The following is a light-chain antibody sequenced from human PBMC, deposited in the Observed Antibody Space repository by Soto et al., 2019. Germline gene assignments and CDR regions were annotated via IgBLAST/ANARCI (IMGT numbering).Light chain of an antibody. CDR1: SGDVGGYDH. J-gene: IGLJ3*02. CDR2: DVT. V-gene: IGLV2-14*03. Sequence: QSALTQPASVSGSPGQSITISCTGTSGDVGGYDHVSWYQQHPGKAPKLIIYDVTVRPSGISRRFSGSKSDNTASLAVSGLQPEDEADYYCSSYTNKDTLLFGGGTKLTVL. CDR3: SSYTNKDTLL.